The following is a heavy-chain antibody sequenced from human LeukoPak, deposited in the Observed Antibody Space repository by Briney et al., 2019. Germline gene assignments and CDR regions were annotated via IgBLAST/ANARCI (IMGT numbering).Heavy chain of an antibody. Sequence: SQTLSLACAISGDSVSSNSAAWNWIRQSPSRGLEWLGRTYFRSKWYTDYAVSVKSRITIDPDTSKNQFSLKLSSVTAADTAVYYCARLLEYSSSSFDYWGQGTLVTVSS. V-gene: IGHV6-1*01. D-gene: IGHD6-6*01. CDR1: GDSVSSNSAA. CDR3: ARLLEYSSSSFDY. CDR2: TYFRSKWYT. J-gene: IGHJ4*02.